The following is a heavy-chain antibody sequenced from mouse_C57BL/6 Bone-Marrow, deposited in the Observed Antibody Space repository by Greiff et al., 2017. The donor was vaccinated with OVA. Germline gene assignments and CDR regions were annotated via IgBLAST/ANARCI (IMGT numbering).Heavy chain of an antibody. CDR3: TPPYYGSSYWYFDV. D-gene: IGHD1-1*01. CDR1: GFNIKDDY. V-gene: IGHV14-4*01. Sequence: DVKLQESGAELVRPGASVKLSCTASGFNIKDDYMHWVKQRPEQGLEWIGWIDPENGDTEYASKFQGKATITADTSSNTAYLQLSSLTSEYTAVYYCTPPYYGSSYWYFDVWGTGTTVTVSS. CDR2: IDPENGDT. J-gene: IGHJ1*03.